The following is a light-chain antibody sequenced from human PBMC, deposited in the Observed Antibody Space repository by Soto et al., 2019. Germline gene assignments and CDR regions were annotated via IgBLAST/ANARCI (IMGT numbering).Light chain of an antibody. Sequence: QSALTQPASVSGSPGQSITISCTGTSSDVGGYDYVSWYQLHPGKAPKLMIYDVSKRPSGVPDRFSGSKSGNTASLTISGLQAEDEADYYCCSYAGSYTLVVFGGGTKVTVL. CDR3: CSYAGSYTLVV. CDR2: DVS. CDR1: SSDVGGYDY. V-gene: IGLV2-11*01. J-gene: IGLJ2*01.